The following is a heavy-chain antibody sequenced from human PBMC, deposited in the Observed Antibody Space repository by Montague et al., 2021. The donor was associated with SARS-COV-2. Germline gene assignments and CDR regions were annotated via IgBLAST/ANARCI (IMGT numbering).Heavy chain of an antibody. CDR3: ARSGEGGTSWPFDY. V-gene: IGHV4-4*08. Sequence: IYTRRGTYYNPSLNSPVTISIDTSKNKLYLKLSYVTAADAARYYCARSGEGGTSWPFDYWGQGTLVTVSS. CDR2: IYTRRGT. J-gene: IGHJ4*02. D-gene: IGHD6-13*01.